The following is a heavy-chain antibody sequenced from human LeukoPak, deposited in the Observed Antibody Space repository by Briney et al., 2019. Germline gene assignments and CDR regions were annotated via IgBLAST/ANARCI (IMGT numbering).Heavy chain of an antibody. V-gene: IGHV4-59*08. CDR3: ARHRLVVAATGLFDY. J-gene: IGHJ4*02. CDR1: GGSTSSDY. Sequence: SETLSLTYTVSGGSTSSDYWSWIRQSPGKGLEWVGYVYNSGDTGKNPSLKSRVTILLDTSKNQCSLKLTSVSAADTAVYYCARHRLVVAATGLFDYWGQGTLVTVSS. CDR2: VYNSGDT. D-gene: IGHD6-19*01.